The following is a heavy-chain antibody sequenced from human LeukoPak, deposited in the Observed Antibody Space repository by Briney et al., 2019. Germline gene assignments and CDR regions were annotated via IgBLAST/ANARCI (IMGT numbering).Heavy chain of an antibody. D-gene: IGHD7-27*01. Sequence: SETLSLTCTVSGASISRTTYYWGWVRQPPGKGLEWIGNIYYSGSTYYNPSLRSRVTLSVDTSKNQFSLNLRSVTAADTAVYYCARALPYGWGSPDAFDIWGQGTMVVVSS. J-gene: IGHJ3*02. V-gene: IGHV4-39*07. CDR3: ARALPYGWGSPDAFDI. CDR1: GASISRTTYY. CDR2: IYYSGST.